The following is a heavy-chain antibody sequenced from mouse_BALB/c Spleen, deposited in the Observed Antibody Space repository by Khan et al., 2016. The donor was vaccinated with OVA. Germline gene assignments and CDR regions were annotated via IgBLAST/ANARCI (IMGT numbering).Heavy chain of an antibody. D-gene: IGHD1-2*01. CDR1: GFSLNSYG. CDR2: IWAGGST. CDR3: ARVLYYGTWFAF. J-gene: IGHJ3*01. Sequence: QVQLKQSGPGLVAPSQSLSITCTVSGFSLNSYGVHWVRQPPGKGLEWLGVIWAGGSTNHNSALMSRLSISKDNSKSQVFLKMNSLQTDDTAMYCCARVLYYGTWFAFWGQGTLVTVSA. V-gene: IGHV2-9*02.